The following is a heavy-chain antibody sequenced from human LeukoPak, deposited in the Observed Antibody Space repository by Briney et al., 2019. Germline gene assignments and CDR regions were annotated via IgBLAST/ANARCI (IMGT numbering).Heavy chain of an antibody. D-gene: IGHD5-24*01. Sequence: GGSLRLSCAASGFTFSSYSMNWVRQAPGKGLEWFSYISSSSSTIYYADSVKGRFSISRDNAKNSLYLQMNSLRAEDTAVYYCVRDPLARDGFNSLDYWGQGTLVTASS. V-gene: IGHV3-48*01. J-gene: IGHJ4*02. CDR2: ISSSSSTI. CDR3: VRDPLARDGFNSLDY. CDR1: GFTFSSYS.